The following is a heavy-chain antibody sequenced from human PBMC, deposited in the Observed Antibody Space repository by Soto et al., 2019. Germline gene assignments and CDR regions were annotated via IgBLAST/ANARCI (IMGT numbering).Heavy chain of an antibody. CDR2: ISWDGGSS. Sequence: EVQLVESGGVVVQPGGSLRLSCAASGFTFDDYTMHWVRQPPGKSLEWVSLISWDGGSSDYADSVKGRFTISRDNSKNSLFLQMNSLRPEDTALYYCAKDRSIDSSGLLFDHWGQGTLVTVSS. V-gene: IGHV3-43*01. CDR1: GFTFDDYT. D-gene: IGHD3-22*01. J-gene: IGHJ4*02. CDR3: AKDRSIDSSGLLFDH.